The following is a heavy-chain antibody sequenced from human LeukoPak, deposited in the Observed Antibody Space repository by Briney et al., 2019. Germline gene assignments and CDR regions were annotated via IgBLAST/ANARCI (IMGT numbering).Heavy chain of an antibody. V-gene: IGHV4-59*01. Sequence: SETLSLTCTVSGGSISSYYWSWIRQPPGKGLEWIGYIYYSGSTNYNPSLKSRVTISVDTSKHQFSLKLSSVTAADTAVYYCARGPRGYSYGYLGYWGQGTLVTVSS. CDR1: GGSISSYY. CDR2: IYYSGST. D-gene: IGHD5-18*01. J-gene: IGHJ4*02. CDR3: ARGPRGYSYGYLGY.